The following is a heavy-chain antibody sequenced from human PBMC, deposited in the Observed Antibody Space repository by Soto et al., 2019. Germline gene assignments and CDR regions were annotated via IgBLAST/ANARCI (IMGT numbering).Heavy chain of an antibody. CDR2: INSDGSTT. CDR1: GFTSSNYW. Sequence: GGSLRLSCAASGFTSSNYWMHWVRQAPGEGLVWVSRINSDGSTTNYADSVKGRFTISRDNAKNTLYLQMNSLRAEDTAVYYCVRGKAKYNNLTYRYYDQWGQGALVTVSS. D-gene: IGHD1-20*01. CDR3: VRGKAKYNNLTYRYYDQ. V-gene: IGHV3-74*01. J-gene: IGHJ5*02.